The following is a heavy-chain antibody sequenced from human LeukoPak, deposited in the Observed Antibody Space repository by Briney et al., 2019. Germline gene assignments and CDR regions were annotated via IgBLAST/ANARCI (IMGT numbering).Heavy chain of an antibody. J-gene: IGHJ4*02. V-gene: IGHV4-34*01. CDR2: INHSGST. CDR1: GGSFSGYY. CDR3: ARGPRYYYLH. D-gene: IGHD3-22*01. Sequence: SETLSLTCAVYGGSFSGYYWSWIRQPPGKGLEWIGKINHSGSTNYNPSLKSRVTISVDTSKNQFSLKLSSVTAADTAVYYCARGPRYYYLHWGQGTLVTVSS.